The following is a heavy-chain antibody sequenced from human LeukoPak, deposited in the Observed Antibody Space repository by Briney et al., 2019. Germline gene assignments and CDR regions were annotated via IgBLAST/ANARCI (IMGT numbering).Heavy chain of an antibody. CDR3: ARDDSNGIDY. Sequence: GGSLRLSCVASEFTFSYYWMYWVRHAPGQALVSVSRISSDGSSTTYAESVKGRFTISRDNAKNTLYLQMNSLRAEDTAIYFCARDDSNGIDYWGQGTLVTVSS. V-gene: IGHV3-74*01. D-gene: IGHD6-19*01. J-gene: IGHJ4*02. CDR2: ISSDGSST. CDR1: EFTFSYYW.